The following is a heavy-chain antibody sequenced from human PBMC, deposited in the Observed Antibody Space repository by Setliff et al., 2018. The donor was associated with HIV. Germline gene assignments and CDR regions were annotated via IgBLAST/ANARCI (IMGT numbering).Heavy chain of an antibody. J-gene: IGHJ6*03. Sequence: ASVKVSCKASGYTFTSYYMHWVRQAPGQGLEWMGWINPNSGGTNYAQKFQGRVTMTRDSSISTAYMDLSRLRSDDTAVYYCARSGGRCGSVSGYVYHYYYMDVCGKGTTVTVSS. CDR3: ARSGGRCGSVSGYVYHYYYMDV. D-gene: IGHD6-25*01. V-gene: IGHV1-2*02. CDR1: GYTFTSYY. CDR2: INPNSGGT.